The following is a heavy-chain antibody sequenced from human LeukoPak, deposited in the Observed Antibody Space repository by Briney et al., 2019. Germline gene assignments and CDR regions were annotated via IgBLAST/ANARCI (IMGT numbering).Heavy chain of an antibody. CDR2: INYSGTT. J-gene: IGHJ6*03. CDR1: GGSISSSSYY. CDR3: SRLPKIYYYYYYMDV. Sequence: PSETLSLTCTVSGGSISSSSYYWGWIRQPPGKGLEWIGSINYSGTTYYNPSLKSRVTISVDTSKSQFSLKLSSVTAADTAVYYCSRLPKIYYYYYYMDVWGKGTTVTVSS. V-gene: IGHV4-39*01.